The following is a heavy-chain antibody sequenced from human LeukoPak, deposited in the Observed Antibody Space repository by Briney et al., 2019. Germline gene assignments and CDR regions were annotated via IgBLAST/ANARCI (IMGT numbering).Heavy chain of an antibody. J-gene: IGHJ4*02. D-gene: IGHD6-19*01. CDR3: ASDRWLVKYYFDY. CDR1: GGSISSYY. Sequence: SETLSLTCTVSGGSISSYYWSWIRQPPGKGLEWIGYIYYSGSTNYNPSLKSRVTISVDTSKNQFSLKLPSVTAADTAVYYCASDRWLVKYYFDYWGQGTLVTASS. CDR2: IYYSGST. V-gene: IGHV4-59*01.